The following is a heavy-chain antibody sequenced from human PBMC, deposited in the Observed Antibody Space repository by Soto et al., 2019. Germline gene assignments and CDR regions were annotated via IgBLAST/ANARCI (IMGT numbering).Heavy chain of an antibody. V-gene: IGHV5-51*01. D-gene: IGHD3-3*01. J-gene: IGHJ5*02. Sequence: VEPMKVSCNVVGYSFSNHWLDWLRQMPGKGLERMGNIHPSDSDTSYRPSFQGQVTFSVDKSITTAYLQWSTLKASDTAVYFCARLGFPGAIYLESWGQGTLVTVSS. CDR2: IHPSDSDT. CDR1: GYSFSNHW. CDR3: ARLGFPGAIYLES.